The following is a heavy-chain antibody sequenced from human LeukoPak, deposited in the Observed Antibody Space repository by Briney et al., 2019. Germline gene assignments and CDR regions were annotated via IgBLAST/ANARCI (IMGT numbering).Heavy chain of an antibody. Sequence: SETLSLTCTVSGGSVSSSGFYWAWIRQPPGKGLGWIGTIYYSGGTYYNSSLKSRLTISIDTSNNQFSLNLNSVTAADTAVYYCARRTGSHLPNWFDPWGQGTLVTVSS. V-gene: IGHV4-39*01. J-gene: IGHJ5*02. CDR2: IYYSGGT. CDR1: GGSVSSSGFY. D-gene: IGHD3-10*01. CDR3: ARRTGSHLPNWFDP.